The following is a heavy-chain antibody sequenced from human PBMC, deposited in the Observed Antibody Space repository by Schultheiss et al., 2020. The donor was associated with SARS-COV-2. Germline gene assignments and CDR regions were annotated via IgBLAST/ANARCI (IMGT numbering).Heavy chain of an antibody. CDR3: ARVIIKFLVGATAFDY. D-gene: IGHD1-26*01. V-gene: IGHV3-30*03. CDR1: GFTFSSYG. CDR2: ISYDGSNK. Sequence: GGSLRLSCAASGFTFSSYGMHWVRQAPGKGLEWVAVISYDGSNKYYADSVKGRFTISRDNSKNTLYLQMNSLRAEDTAVYYCARVIIKFLVGATAFDYWGQGTLVTVSS. J-gene: IGHJ4*02.